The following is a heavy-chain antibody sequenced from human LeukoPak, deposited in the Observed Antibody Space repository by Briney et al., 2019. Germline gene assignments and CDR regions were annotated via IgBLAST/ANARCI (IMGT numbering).Heavy chain of an antibody. CDR1: GFTFSSYG. CDR3: ARAGSGRSPDWFNP. D-gene: IGHD1-26*01. J-gene: IGHJ5*02. CDR2: ISSSGSTI. V-gene: IGHV3-48*04. Sequence: HSGGSLRLSCAASGFTFSSYGMSWVRQAPGKGLEWVSYISSSGSTIYYADSVKGRFTISRDNAKNSLYLQMNSLRAEDTAVYYCARAGSGRSPDWFNPWGQGTLVTVSS.